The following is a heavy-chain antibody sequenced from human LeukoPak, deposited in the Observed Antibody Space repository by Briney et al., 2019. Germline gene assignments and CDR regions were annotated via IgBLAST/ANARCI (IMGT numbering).Heavy chain of an antibody. CDR3: ARYQFGRYYGSGNWFGP. CDR2: IYISGST. J-gene: IGHJ5*02. D-gene: IGHD3-10*01. V-gene: IGHV4-4*07. CDR1: GGSISSYY. Sequence: PSETLSLTCTVSGGSISSYYWSWIRQPAGKGLEWIGRIYISGSTNYNPSLKSRVTISVDTSKNQFSLKLSSVTAADTAVYYCARYQFGRYYGSGNWFGPWGQGTLVTVSS.